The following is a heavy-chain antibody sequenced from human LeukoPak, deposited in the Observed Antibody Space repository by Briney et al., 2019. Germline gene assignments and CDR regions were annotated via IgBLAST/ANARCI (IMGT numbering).Heavy chain of an antibody. CDR3: ARRSDYCSSTSCYNEDY. V-gene: IGHV4-39*01. D-gene: IGHD2-2*02. J-gene: IGHJ4*02. CDR2: IYYSGST. Sequence: SETLSLTCTVSGGSISSSSYYWSWIRQPPGKGLEWIGSIYYSGSTYYNPSLKSRVTISVDTSKNQFSLKLSSVTAADTAVYYCARRSDYCSSTSCYNEDYWGQGTLVTVSS. CDR1: GGSISSSSYY.